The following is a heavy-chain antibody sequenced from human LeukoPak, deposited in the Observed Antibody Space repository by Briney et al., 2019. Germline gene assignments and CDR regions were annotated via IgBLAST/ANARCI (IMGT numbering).Heavy chain of an antibody. Sequence: PSETLSLTCTVSGDSISSYYWSWIRQSPGKGLEYIGYIYNHGTANYNPSLKSRVTISIDTSKNQFSLKLNSVTAADTAVYYCARARWFDPWGQGILVTVSS. V-gene: IGHV4-59*01. CDR2: IYNHGTA. CDR3: ARARWFDP. J-gene: IGHJ5*02. CDR1: GDSISSYY.